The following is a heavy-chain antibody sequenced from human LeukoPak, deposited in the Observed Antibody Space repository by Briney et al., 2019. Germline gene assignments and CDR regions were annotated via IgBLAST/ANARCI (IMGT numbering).Heavy chain of an antibody. CDR3: ARAASGERSAFDI. Sequence: GASVKVSCKASGYTFIGYYVHWVRQAPGQGLEWMGWINPNSGGPNYAQKFQGRVTMTRDTSISTAYMELSRLRSDDTAVYYCARAASGERSAFDIWGQGTMVTVSS. D-gene: IGHD3-10*01. J-gene: IGHJ3*02. V-gene: IGHV1-2*02. CDR2: INPNSGGP. CDR1: GYTFIGYY.